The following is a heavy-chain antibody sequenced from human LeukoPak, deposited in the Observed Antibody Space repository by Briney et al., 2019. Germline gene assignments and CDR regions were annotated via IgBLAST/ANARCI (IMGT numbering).Heavy chain of an antibody. V-gene: IGHV4-39*07. Sequence: SETLSLTCTVSGASISNGASISSRIYYWGWIRQPPGKGLEWIGSISYNGSTYYNPSLKSRVTISVDTSKNQFSLKLSSVTAADTAVYYCARAVNGYYDFWSGYYGLNYYFDYWGQGTLVTVSS. CDR1: GASISNGASISSRIYY. CDR3: ARAVNGYYDFWSGYYGLNYYFDY. CDR2: ISYNGST. J-gene: IGHJ4*02. D-gene: IGHD3-3*01.